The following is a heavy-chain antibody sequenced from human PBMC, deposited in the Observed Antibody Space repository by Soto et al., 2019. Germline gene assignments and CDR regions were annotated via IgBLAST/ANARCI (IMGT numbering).Heavy chain of an antibody. CDR1: GGTFNNYP. D-gene: IGHD5-12*01. CDR3: ARGRGYSGDDHYYYFDMDV. J-gene: IGHJ6*02. V-gene: IGHV1-69*13. Sequence: SVKVSCKASGGTFNNYPITWVRQAPGEGLEWMGGSIPIFGTANYAQKFQGRVTISVDESTSTAYVELSSLRSEDTAVYYCARGRGYSGDDHYYYFDMDVWGQGTTVTVSS. CDR2: SIPIFGTA.